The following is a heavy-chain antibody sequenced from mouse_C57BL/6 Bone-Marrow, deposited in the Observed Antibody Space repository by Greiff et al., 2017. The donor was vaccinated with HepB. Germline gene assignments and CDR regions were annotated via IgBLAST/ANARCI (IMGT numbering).Heavy chain of an antibody. J-gene: IGHJ2*01. CDR2: IDPEDGET. Sequence: EVKLMESGAELVKPGASVKLSCTASGFNINDYYMHWVKQRTEQGLEWIGRIDPEDGETKYAPKFQGKATITADTSSNTAYLQLSSLTSEDTAVYYCARERGLRRYYFDYWGQGTTLTVSS. D-gene: IGHD1-1*01. V-gene: IGHV14-2*01. CDR3: ARERGLRRYYFDY. CDR1: GFNINDYY.